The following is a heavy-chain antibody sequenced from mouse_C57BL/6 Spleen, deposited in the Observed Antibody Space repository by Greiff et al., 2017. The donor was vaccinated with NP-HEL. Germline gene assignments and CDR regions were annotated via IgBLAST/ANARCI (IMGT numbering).Heavy chain of an antibody. CDR3: ARSGLRPFYYAMDY. CDR2: IHPNSGST. D-gene: IGHD2-4*01. Sequence: QVQLQQPGAELVKPGASVKLSCKASGYTFTSYWMHWVKQRPGQGLEWIGMIHPNSGSTNYNEKFKSKATLTVDKSSSTAYMQLSSLTSEDSAVYYCARSGLRPFYYAMDYWGQGTSVTVSS. J-gene: IGHJ4*01. CDR1: GYTFTSYW. V-gene: IGHV1-64*01.